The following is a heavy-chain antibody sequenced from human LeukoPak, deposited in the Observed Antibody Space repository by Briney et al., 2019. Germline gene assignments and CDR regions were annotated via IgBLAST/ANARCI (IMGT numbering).Heavy chain of an antibody. CDR1: GFTFTSSA. V-gene: IGHV1-58*02. J-gene: IGHJ4*02. CDR2: IVVGSGNT. CDR3: AADPYYDSSGYRY. D-gene: IGHD3-22*01. Sequence: WASVKVSCKASGFTFTSSAMQWVRQARGQRLEWIGWIVVGSGNTNYAQKFQERVTITRDMSTSTAYMELSSLRSEDTAVYYCAADPYYDSSGYRYWGQGTLVTVSS.